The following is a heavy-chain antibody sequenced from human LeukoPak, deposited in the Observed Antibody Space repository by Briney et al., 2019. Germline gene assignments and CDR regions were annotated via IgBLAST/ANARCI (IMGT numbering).Heavy chain of an antibody. V-gene: IGHV3-11*05. Sequence: GGSLRLSCAASGFTFSDYYMSWIRQAPGKGLEWVAYITTSYADYAGSVKGRFTISRDNVKNSLYLQMNSLRVEDTAVYYCAGGQWLVPPFFDYWGHGTLVTVSS. CDR3: AGGQWLVPPFFDY. CDR2: ITTSYA. D-gene: IGHD6-19*01. CDR1: GFTFSDYY. J-gene: IGHJ4*01.